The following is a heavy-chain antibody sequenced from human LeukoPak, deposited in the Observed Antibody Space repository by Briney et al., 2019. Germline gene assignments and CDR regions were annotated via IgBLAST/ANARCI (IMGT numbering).Heavy chain of an antibody. D-gene: IGHD4-17*01. J-gene: IGHJ4*02. CDR2: ISSSSSYI. CDR3: ARDLPDYGDYFDY. Sequence: GGSLRLSCAASGFTFSSCSMNWVRQAPGKGLEWVSSISSSSSYIYYADSVKGRFTISRDNAKNSLYLQMNSLRAEDTAVYYCARDLPDYGDYFDYWGQGTLVTVSS. CDR1: GFTFSSCS. V-gene: IGHV3-21*01.